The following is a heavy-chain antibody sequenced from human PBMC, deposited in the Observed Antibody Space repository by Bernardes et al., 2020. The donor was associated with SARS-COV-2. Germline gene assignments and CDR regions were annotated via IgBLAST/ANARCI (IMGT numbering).Heavy chain of an antibody. CDR1: GFTFSSYC. CDR3: ARGASSGYRIDY. J-gene: IGHJ4*02. CDR2: ISTDGRTT. V-gene: IGHV3-74*01. D-gene: IGHD3-22*01. Sequence: GGSLRLSCAASGFTFSSYCMHWVRQIPGRGLVWRSRISTDGRTTNYADSVEGRFTISRDNAKNTLWLQMNSLGADDTAVYYCARGASSGYRIDYWGPGTLVTVSS.